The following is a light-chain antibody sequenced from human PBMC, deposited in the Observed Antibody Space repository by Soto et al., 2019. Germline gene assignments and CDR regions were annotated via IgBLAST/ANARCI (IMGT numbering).Light chain of an antibody. J-gene: IGKJ1*01. CDR1: QSVSSSY. Sequence: EIVLTQSPGTLSFSPGERATLSCWASQSVSSSYLAWYQQKPGQAPRFLIYGASSRATGIPDRFSGSGSGTDFTLTISRLEPEDFALYYCQQYGSSPWTFGQGTKVEIK. V-gene: IGKV3-20*01. CDR3: QQYGSSPWT. CDR2: GAS.